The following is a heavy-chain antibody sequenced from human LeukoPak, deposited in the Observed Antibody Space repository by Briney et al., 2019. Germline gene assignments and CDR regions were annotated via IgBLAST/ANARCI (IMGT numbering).Heavy chain of an antibody. D-gene: IGHD2-2*02. V-gene: IGHV1-18*01. CDR3: ARAPGNCSTTSCYSFYYYYYTDF. Sequence: ASVKVSCKASGYTFTSYGISWVRQAPGQGLEWMGWINTYNGNANYAQKLQGRVTMTTDTSTSTANMELRSLRSDDTAVYYCARAPGNCSTTSCYSFYYYYYTDFWGKGTTVTVSS. CDR1: GYTFTSYG. J-gene: IGHJ6*03. CDR2: INTYNGNA.